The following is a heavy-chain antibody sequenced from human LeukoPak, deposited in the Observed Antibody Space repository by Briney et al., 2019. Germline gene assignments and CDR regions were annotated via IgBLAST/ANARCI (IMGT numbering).Heavy chain of an antibody. D-gene: IGHD1-26*01. CDR1: GFTFTSYA. V-gene: IGHV3-23*01. CDR3: AKDLYQWELHDHTS. J-gene: IGHJ4*02. CDR2: ISGSGGTT. Sequence: GGSLRLSCAASGFTFTSYAMSWVRQAPGKGLEWVSAISGSGGTTHYADSVKGRFTISRDNSRNTLYLQMNSLRAEDTAMYYCAKDLYQWELHDHTSWGQGTLVTVSS.